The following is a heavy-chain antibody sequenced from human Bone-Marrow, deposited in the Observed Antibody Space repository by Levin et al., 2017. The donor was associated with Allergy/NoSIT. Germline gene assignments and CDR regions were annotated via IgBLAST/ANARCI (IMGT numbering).Heavy chain of an antibody. CDR1: GFTFENHG. Sequence: LGESLKISCVGSGFTFENHGIHWVRQAPGKGLEWVSVSSYDGSDEYYGESVRGRITMSRDNSKNTVYLQIDTVRPDDTALYYCAKTGGNHRHEFDSWGQGILVTVSS. J-gene: IGHJ4*02. D-gene: IGHD1-1*01. CDR3: AKTGGNHRHEFDS. V-gene: IGHV3-30*18. CDR2: SSYDGSDE.